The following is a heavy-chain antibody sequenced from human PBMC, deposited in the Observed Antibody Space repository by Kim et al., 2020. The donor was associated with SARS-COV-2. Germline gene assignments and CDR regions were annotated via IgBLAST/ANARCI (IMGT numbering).Heavy chain of an antibody. CDR2: INPNSGGT. CDR1: GYTFTGYY. CDR3: ARDITIFGVVTPPADIVATIGDY. Sequence: ASVKVSCKASGYTFTGYYMHWVRQAPGQGLEWMGRINPNSGGTNYAQKFQGRVTMTRDTSISTAYMELSRLRSDDTAVYYCARDITIFGVVTPPADIVATIGDYWGQGTLVTVSS. D-gene: IGHD3-3*01. J-gene: IGHJ4*02. V-gene: IGHV1-2*06.